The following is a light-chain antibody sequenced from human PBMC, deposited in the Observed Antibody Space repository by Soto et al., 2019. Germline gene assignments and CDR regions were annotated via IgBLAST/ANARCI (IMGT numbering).Light chain of an antibody. J-gene: IGKJ2*03. CDR3: QHYNNWPPYS. V-gene: IGKV3-15*01. CDR2: GAS. CDR1: QDVSTN. Sequence: ETVMTQSPDTLSVSPGESATLSCRASQDVSTNLAWFQQKPGQTPRLVLYGASKRATGIPARFSGSGSGRHFTLTISSLQSEDFGVYDCQHYNNWPPYSFGQGTKVEIK.